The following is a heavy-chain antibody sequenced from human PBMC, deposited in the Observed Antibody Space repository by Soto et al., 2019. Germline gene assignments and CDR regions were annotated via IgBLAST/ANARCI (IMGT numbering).Heavy chain of an antibody. CDR2: ISFDDGKDK. D-gene: IGHD3-22*01. V-gene: IGHV3-30*18. Sequence: QVQLVESGGGVVQPGGSLRLSCAASGFTFSDYGMHWVRQAPGKGLEWVTFISFDDGKDKFYSAPVRGRFTISRDNSKNTLSLQMNSLRTEDTAIYYCAKGTYGGSAPYDYGMDVWGQGTTVTVSS. J-gene: IGHJ6*02. CDR3: AKGTYGGSAPYDYGMDV. CDR1: GFTFSDYG.